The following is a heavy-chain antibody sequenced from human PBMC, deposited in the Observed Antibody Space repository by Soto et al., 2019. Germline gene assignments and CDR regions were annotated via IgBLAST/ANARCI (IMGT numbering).Heavy chain of an antibody. CDR2: IIPIFGTA. V-gene: IGHV1-69*13. D-gene: IGHD5-18*01. CDR3: ARLGGRGYSSGSDY. Sequence: SVKVSCKASGGTFSSYAISWVRQAPGQGLEWMGGIIPIFGTANYAQKFQGRVTITADESTSTAYMELSSLRSEDTAVYYCARLGGRGYSSGSDYWGQGTLVTVSS. CDR1: GGTFSSYA. J-gene: IGHJ4*02.